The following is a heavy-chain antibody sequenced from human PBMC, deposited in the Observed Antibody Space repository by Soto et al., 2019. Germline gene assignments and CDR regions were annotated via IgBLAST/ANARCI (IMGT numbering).Heavy chain of an antibody. V-gene: IGHV1-69*02. J-gene: IGHJ2*01. CDR1: GGTFSSYT. CDR2: IIPILGIA. D-gene: IGHD6-6*01. Sequence: ASVKVSCKASGGTFSSYTISWVRQAPGQGLEWMGRIIPILGIANYAQKFQGRVTITADKSTSTAYMELSSLRSEDTAVYYCATQATLQYSSSPFNWYFDLWGRGTLVTVSS. CDR3: ATQATLQYSSSPFNWYFDL.